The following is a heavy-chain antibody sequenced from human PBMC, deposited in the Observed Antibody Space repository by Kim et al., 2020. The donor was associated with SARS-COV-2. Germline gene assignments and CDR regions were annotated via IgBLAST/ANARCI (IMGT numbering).Heavy chain of an antibody. J-gene: IGHJ4*02. Sequence: SETLSLTCAVYGGSFSGYYWSWIRQPPGKGLEWIGEINHSGSTNYNPSLKSRVTISVDTSKNQFSLKLSSVTAADTAVYYCARGRAAAAGNFDYWGQGTLVTVSS. V-gene: IGHV4-34*01. CDR1: GGSFSGYY. CDR2: INHSGST. CDR3: ARGRAAAAGNFDY. D-gene: IGHD6-13*01.